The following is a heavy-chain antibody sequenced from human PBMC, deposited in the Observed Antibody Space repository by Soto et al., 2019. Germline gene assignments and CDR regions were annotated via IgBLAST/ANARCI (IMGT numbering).Heavy chain of an antibody. D-gene: IGHD6-19*01. CDR2: ITRSSSYI. J-gene: IGHJ4*02. CDR3: ARDDGWLILDY. V-gene: IGHV3-21*06. Sequence: EVQLVESGGGPVQPGGSLRLPCAASGFAFNTYSMNWVRQAPGKGLEWVAFITRSSSYIYYADSVRGRFTLSRDNAKNSLYLQMNSLRAEDTAIYYCARDDGWLILDYWGQGTLVTVSS. CDR1: GFAFNTYS.